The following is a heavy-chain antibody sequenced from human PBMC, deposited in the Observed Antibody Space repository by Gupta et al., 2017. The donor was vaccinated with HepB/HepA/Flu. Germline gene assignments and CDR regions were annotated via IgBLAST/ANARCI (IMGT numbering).Heavy chain of an antibody. CDR3: ARRGRLKGSSSWAFDP. CDR1: GGSFSGYY. CDR2: INHSGST. V-gene: IGHV4-34*01. J-gene: IGHJ5*02. Sequence: QVQLQQWGAGLLKPSETLSLTCAVYGGSFSGYYWSWIRQPPGKGLEWIGEINHSGSTNYNPSLKSRVTISVDTSKNQFSLKLSSVTAADTAVYYCARRGRLKGSSSWAFDPWGQGTLVTVSS. D-gene: IGHD6-13*01.